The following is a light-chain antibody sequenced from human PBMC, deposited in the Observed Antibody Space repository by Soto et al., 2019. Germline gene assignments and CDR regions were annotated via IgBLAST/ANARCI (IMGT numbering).Light chain of an antibody. V-gene: IGKV1-5*03. CDR3: QEYNSYWT. CDR1: PSMGSL. Sequence: DFQMPESPSTLSGSLGYRGTIACRACPSMGSLLAWYQQKPGKAPKLLIYKASTLKSGVPSRFSGSGSGTEFTLTISSLQPDDFATYYCQEYNSYWTFGQGTKVDIK. J-gene: IGKJ1*01. CDR2: KAS.